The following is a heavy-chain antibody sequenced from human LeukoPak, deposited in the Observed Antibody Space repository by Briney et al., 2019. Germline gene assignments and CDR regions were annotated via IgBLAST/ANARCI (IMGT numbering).Heavy chain of an antibody. CDR2: FYDSGST. D-gene: IGHD1-26*01. V-gene: IGHV4-38-2*02. CDR1: RYSFSSGYY. CDR3: ARYGASFYDY. Sequence: SETLSLTCTVSRYSFSSGYYWGWIRPPPGKGVEWIGSFYDSGSTYSKPSLKSRVTISVDRTKNKFSLQLSSVTAADTAVYYCARYGASFYDYWGQGILVTVSS. J-gene: IGHJ4*02.